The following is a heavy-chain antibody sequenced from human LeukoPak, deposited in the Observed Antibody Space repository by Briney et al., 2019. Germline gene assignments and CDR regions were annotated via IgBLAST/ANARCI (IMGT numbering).Heavy chain of an antibody. V-gene: IGHV4-61*02. CDR2: INTSGTT. J-gene: IGHJ5*02. Sequence: SETLSLTCTVSGASISSDSYYWGWVRQPAGKELEWIGRINTSGTTNYNPSVKSRVTISVDRSKNQFSLRLTSVTATDTAVYYCARDWGVYDSTGYRNWFDPWGQGTLVIVSS. CDR3: ARDWGVYDSTGYRNWFDP. D-gene: IGHD3-22*01. CDR1: GASISSDSYY.